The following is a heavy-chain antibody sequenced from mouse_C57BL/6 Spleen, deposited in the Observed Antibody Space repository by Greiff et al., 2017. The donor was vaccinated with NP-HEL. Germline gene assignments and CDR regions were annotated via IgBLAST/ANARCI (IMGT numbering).Heavy chain of an antibody. V-gene: IGHV1-19*01. CDR2: INPYNGGT. CDR1: GYTFTDYY. J-gene: IGHJ4*01. Sequence: VQLQQSGPVLVKPGASVKMSCKASGYTFTDYYMNWVKQSHGKSLEWIGVINPYNGGTSYNQKFKGKATLTVDKSSSTAYMELNSLTSEDSAVYYCVPSYDYDGDYYAMDYWGQGTSVTVSS. D-gene: IGHD2-4*01. CDR3: VPSYDYDGDYYAMDY.